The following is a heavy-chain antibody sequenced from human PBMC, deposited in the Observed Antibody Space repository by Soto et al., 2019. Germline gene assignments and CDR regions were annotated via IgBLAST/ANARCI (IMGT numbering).Heavy chain of an antibody. J-gene: IGHJ3*02. CDR2: IIPIFGTA. V-gene: IGHV1-69*13. CDR1: GGTFSSYA. Sequence: GASVKVSCKASGGTFSSYAISWVRQAPGQGLEWMGGIIPIFGTANYAQKSQGRVTITADESTSTAYMELSSLRSEDTAVYYCARDLNQLYRAFDIWGQGTMVTVSS. CDR3: ARDLNQLYRAFDI. D-gene: IGHD2-2*02.